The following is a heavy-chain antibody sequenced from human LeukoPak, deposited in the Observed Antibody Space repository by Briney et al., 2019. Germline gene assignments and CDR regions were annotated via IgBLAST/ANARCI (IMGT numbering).Heavy chain of an antibody. CDR3: AKDINYYGSGWGYFDY. J-gene: IGHJ4*02. Sequence: GGSLRLSCAASGFTFDDYAMHWVRQAPGKGLEWVSGISWNSGSIGYADSVKGRFTISRDNAKNCLYLQMNSLRAEDTALYYCAKDINYYGSGWGYFDYWGQGTLVTVSS. D-gene: IGHD3-10*01. CDR1: GFTFDDYA. CDR2: ISWNSGSI. V-gene: IGHV3-9*01.